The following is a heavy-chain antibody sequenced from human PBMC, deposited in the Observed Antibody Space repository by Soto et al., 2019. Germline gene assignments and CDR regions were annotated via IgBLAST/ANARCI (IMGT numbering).Heavy chain of an antibody. J-gene: IGHJ3*02. V-gene: IGHV3-7*05. CDR3: ARDVSPGSSSLYLDAFDI. CDR2: IKQDESKK. CDR1: GFTLGTYW. D-gene: IGHD3-10*01. Sequence: EVQLEESGGGLVQPGGSLRLSCAASGFTLGTYWMTWVRQAPGKGLEWVANIKQDESKKSYLDSVRGRFTISRDNARNSLYLQMNSLRVEDTGLYYCARDVSPGSSSLYLDAFDILGQGTMVIVSS.